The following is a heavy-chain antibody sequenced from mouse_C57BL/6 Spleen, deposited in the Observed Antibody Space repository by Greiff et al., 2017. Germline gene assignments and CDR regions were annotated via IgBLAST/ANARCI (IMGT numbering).Heavy chain of an antibody. D-gene: IGHD2-4*01. J-gene: IGHJ3*01. Sequence: VQLVESGAELVKPGASVKISCKASGYAFSSYWMNWVKQRPGKGLEWIGQIYPGDGDTNYNGKFKGKATLTADKSSSTAYMQLSSLTSEDSAVXFCARNYDSSWFAYWGQGTLVTVSA. V-gene: IGHV1-80*01. CDR2: IYPGDGDT. CDR3: ARNYDSSWFAY. CDR1: GYAFSSYW.